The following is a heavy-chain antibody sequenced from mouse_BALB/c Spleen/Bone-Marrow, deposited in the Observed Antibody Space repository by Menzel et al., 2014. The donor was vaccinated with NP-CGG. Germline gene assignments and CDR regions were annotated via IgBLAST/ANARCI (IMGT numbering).Heavy chain of an antibody. CDR2: INPSNGRT. D-gene: IGHD2-3*01. V-gene: IGHV1S81*02. CDR3: ARYDGPAWFAY. Sequence: QVHVKQSGAELVKPGASVRLSCKASGYSFTTYWIHWVKRRPGQGLEWIGEINPSNGRTNYNEKFKSKATLTVDKSSSTAYMQLSSLTSEDSAVYYCARYDGPAWFAYWGQGTLVTVSA. J-gene: IGHJ3*01. CDR1: GYSFTTYW.